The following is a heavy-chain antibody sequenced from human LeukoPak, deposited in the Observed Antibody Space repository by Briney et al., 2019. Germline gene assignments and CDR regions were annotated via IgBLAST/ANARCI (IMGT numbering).Heavy chain of an antibody. CDR3: ARGLYDYVWGSYRYPFDY. V-gene: IGHV4-34*01. J-gene: IGHJ4*02. Sequence: SETLSLTCAVYGGSFSGYYWSWIRQPPGKGLEWIGEINHSGSTNYNPSLKSRVTISVDTSKNQFSLKLSSVTAADTAVYYCARGLYDYVWGSYRYPFDYWGQETLVTVSS. CDR1: GGSFSGYY. CDR2: INHSGST. D-gene: IGHD3-16*02.